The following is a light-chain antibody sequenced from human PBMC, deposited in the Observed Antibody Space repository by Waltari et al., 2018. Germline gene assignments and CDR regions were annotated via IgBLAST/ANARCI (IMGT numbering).Light chain of an antibody. Sequence: QSALTQPASVSGSPGQSITISCTGTSNDVGGYNYVSWYQQHPGKAPKPMIYDVSNRPSGVSNRFSGSKSGNTASLTISGLQAEDEGNYYCSSYTSSTLVVFGGGTNLTVL. CDR2: DVS. J-gene: IGLJ2*01. CDR1: SNDVGGYNY. CDR3: SSYTSSTLVV. V-gene: IGLV2-14*03.